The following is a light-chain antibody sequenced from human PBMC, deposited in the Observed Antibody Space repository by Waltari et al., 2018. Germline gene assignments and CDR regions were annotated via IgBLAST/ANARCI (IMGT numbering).Light chain of an antibody. CDR3: QQYDAYALT. J-gene: IGKJ4*01. V-gene: IGKV1-5*03. CDR2: EAS. CDR1: QSIRSS. Sequence: DIQMTQSPPTLSASVGDRVTITCRASQSIRSSLAWYQQKPGTAPKFLIYEASSLESGVPSRFSGSGSGTEFTLTISSLQPDDFATYFCQQYDAYALTFGGGTKVEIK.